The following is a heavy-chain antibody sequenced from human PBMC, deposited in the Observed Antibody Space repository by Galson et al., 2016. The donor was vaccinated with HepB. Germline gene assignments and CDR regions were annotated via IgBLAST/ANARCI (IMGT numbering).Heavy chain of an antibody. J-gene: IGHJ4*02. V-gene: IGHV4-4*02. CDR1: GGSISSNNW. D-gene: IGHD3-3*01. CDR2: IYHSGST. CDR3: ARLGYYSGDYYLDS. Sequence: SETLSLTCGVSGGSISSNNWWSWVRQPPGKGLEWIGEIYHSGSTNYNPSLKSRVTISVDKSKNQFSLKMRSVTAADTAVYYCARLGYYSGDYYLDSWGQGTLVTVPS.